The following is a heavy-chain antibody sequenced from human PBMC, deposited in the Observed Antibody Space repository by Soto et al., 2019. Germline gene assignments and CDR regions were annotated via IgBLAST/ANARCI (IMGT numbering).Heavy chain of an antibody. Sequence: SETLSLTCTVSGGSISSYYWSWIRQPPGKGLEWIGYIYYSGSTNYNPSLKSRVTISVDTSKNQFSLKLSSVTAADTAVYYCAIGLYDYGDYNWFDPWGQGTLVTVSS. J-gene: IGHJ5*02. CDR1: GGSISSYY. D-gene: IGHD4-17*01. CDR3: AIGLYDYGDYNWFDP. V-gene: IGHV4-59*01. CDR2: IYYSGST.